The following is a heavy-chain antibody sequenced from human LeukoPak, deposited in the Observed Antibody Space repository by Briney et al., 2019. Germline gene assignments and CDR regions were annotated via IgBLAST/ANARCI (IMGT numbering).Heavy chain of an antibody. CDR3: ARLETHCSSTSCYKIFDY. V-gene: IGHV1-2*02. CDR2: INPNSGGT. D-gene: IGHD2-2*02. CDR1: GYTFTGYY. J-gene: IGHJ4*02. Sequence: ASVKVSCKASGYTFTGYYMHWVRQAPGQGLEWMGWINPNSGGTNYAQKFQGRVTMTRDTSISTAYMELSRLRSDDTAVYYCARLETHCSSTSCYKIFDYWGQGTLVTVSS.